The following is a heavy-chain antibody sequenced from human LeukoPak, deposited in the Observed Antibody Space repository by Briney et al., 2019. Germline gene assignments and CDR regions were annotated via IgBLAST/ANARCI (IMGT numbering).Heavy chain of an antibody. CDR3: TRGSIAYYYMDV. V-gene: IGHV4-59*01. CDR1: GGSISSYY. CDR2: IYYSGST. J-gene: IGHJ6*03. Sequence: SETQSLTCTVSGGSISSYYWSWIRQPPGKGLEWIGNIYYSGSTNYNPSLKSRVTISVDTSKNQLSLKLSSVTAADTAVYYCTRGSIAYYYMDVWGKGTTVTISS. D-gene: IGHD3-22*01.